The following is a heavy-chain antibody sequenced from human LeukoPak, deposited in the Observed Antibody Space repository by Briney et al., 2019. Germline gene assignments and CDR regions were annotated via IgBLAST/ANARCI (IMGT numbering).Heavy chain of an antibody. D-gene: IGHD3-16*02. J-gene: IGHJ4*02. V-gene: IGHV1-46*01. Sequence: ASVKVSCKTSGYTFTNYYMHWVRQAPGQGLEWMGIILPSSGKTNYAQQFQGRVTMTRDTSTSTVYMELSSLRSEDTAVYYCATGNDYVWGSYRYTRKFDYWGQGTLVTVSS. CDR2: ILPSSGKT. CDR3: ATGNDYVWGSYRYTRKFDY. CDR1: GYTFTNYY.